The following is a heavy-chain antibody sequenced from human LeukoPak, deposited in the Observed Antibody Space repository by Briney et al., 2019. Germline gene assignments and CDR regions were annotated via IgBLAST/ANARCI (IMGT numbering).Heavy chain of an antibody. J-gene: IGHJ3*02. Sequence: GGSLRLSCAASGFTFSSYAMNWVRQAPGEGLEWVSTISGSGGSTYYADSVKGRFTISRDNSKNTLYLQMNSLRAEDTAVYYCAKTLFSYYYDSSGCFRWAFDIWGQGTMVTVSS. V-gene: IGHV3-23*01. CDR2: ISGSGGST. D-gene: IGHD3-22*01. CDR3: AKTLFSYYYDSSGCFRWAFDI. CDR1: GFTFSSYA.